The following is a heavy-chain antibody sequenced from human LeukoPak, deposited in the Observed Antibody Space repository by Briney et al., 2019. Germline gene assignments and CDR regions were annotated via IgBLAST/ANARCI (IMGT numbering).Heavy chain of an antibody. Sequence: ASVKVSFKASGYTFTSYGTSWVRQAPGQGLEWMGWIGAYNGNTNYAQKLQGRVTMTTDTSTSTAYMELRSLRSDDTAVYYCASFGPLDYYDSSGYYYDGRLVAEYFQHWGQGTLVTVSS. CDR2: IGAYNGNT. D-gene: IGHD3-22*01. V-gene: IGHV1-18*01. CDR1: GYTFTSYG. CDR3: ASFGPLDYYDSSGYYYDGRLVAEYFQH. J-gene: IGHJ1*01.